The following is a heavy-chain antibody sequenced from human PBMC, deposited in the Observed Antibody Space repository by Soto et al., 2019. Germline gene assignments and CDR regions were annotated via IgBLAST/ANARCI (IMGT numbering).Heavy chain of an antibody. Sequence: APVEGSCKASGDTFTSYSMHWVRQAPGQGLEWMGIINPIFGRAKYAQKFQGKVTITTDTSTSTAYMELSSLRSEDTAVYYCASDGRYCSSRTCYTAFASWGKGTLVTVSS. J-gene: IGHJ4*02. CDR3: ASDGRYCSSRTCYTAFAS. CDR2: INPIFGRA. CDR1: GDTFTSYS. V-gene: IGHV1-46*01. D-gene: IGHD2-2*02.